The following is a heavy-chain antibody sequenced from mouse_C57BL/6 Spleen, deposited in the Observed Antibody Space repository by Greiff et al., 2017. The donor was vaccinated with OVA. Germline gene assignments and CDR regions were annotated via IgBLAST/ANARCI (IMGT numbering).Heavy chain of an antibody. J-gene: IGHJ2*01. Sequence: VQLQQPGAELVKPGASVKLSCKASGYTFTSYWMQWVKQRPGQGLEWIGEIDPSDSYTNYHQKFKGKATLTVDTSSSTAYMQLSSLTSEDSAVYYCARKDSSGYVYWGQGTTLTVSS. CDR3: ARKDSSGYVY. D-gene: IGHD3-2*02. V-gene: IGHV1-50*01. CDR1: GYTFTSYW. CDR2: IDPSDSYT.